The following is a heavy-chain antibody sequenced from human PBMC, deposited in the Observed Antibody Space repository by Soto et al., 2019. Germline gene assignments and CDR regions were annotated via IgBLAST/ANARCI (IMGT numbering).Heavy chain of an antibody. CDR3: ARGGSYYYDSSGYYPVYFDH. D-gene: IGHD3-22*01. CDR2: ISSSGSTI. Sequence: EVQLVESGGGLVQPGGSLRLSCAASGFTFSSYEMNWVRQAPGKGLEWVSYISSSGSTIYYADSVKGRFTISRDNAKNSLYLQMNSLRAEDTAVYYCARGGSYYYDSSGYYPVYFDHWGQGTLVTVSS. CDR1: GFTFSSYE. J-gene: IGHJ4*02. V-gene: IGHV3-48*03.